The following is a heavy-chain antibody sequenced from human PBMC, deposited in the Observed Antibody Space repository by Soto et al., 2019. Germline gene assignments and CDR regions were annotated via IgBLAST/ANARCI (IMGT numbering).Heavy chain of an antibody. CDR2: ISGGGDII. D-gene: IGHD6-25*01. CDR1: GFTFSDHY. J-gene: IGHJ4*02. V-gene: IGHV3-11*01. Sequence: QVQLVESGGGLVKPGGSLRLSCAASGFTFSDHYMTWIRQAPGKGPEWLSYISGGGDIISYADSVKGRFIISRDNAKRSLYLPMNSLTVEDTAVYYCSRDPRLADYWGQGTLVTVSS. CDR3: SRDPRLADY.